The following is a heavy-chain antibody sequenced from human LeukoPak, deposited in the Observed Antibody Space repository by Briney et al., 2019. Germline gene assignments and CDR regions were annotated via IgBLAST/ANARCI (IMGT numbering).Heavy chain of an antibody. Sequence: GASVKVSCKASGYTFTSYDINWVRQATGQGLEWTGWMNPNSGNTGYAQKFQGRVTMTRNTSISTAYMELSSLRSEDTAVYYCARAYYDFWSGYGGDNWFDPWGQGTLVTVSS. D-gene: IGHD3-3*01. CDR2: MNPNSGNT. CDR1: GYTFTSYD. J-gene: IGHJ5*02. V-gene: IGHV1-8*01. CDR3: ARAYYDFWSGYGGDNWFDP.